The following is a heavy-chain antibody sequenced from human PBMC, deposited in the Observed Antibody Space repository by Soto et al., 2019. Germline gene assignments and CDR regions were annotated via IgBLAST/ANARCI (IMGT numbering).Heavy chain of an antibody. Sequence: GGSLRLSCAASGFTFSSYSMNWVRQAPGKGLEWVSSISSSSSYIYYADSVKGRFTISRDNAKNSLYLQMNSLRAEDTAVYYCARDRMVAATRAPIHHRFDPWGQGTLVTVSS. V-gene: IGHV3-21*01. CDR3: ARDRMVAATRAPIHHRFDP. CDR1: GFTFSSYS. J-gene: IGHJ5*02. CDR2: ISSSSSYI. D-gene: IGHD2-15*01.